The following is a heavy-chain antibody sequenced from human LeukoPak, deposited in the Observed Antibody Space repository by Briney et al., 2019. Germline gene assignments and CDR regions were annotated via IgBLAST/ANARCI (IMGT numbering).Heavy chain of an antibody. CDR3: ARDPLGVLSYFDY. CDR1: GFIFSYYG. D-gene: IGHD3-16*01. J-gene: IGHJ4*02. CDR2: IWNDGSNR. Sequence: PGGSLRLYCAAAGFIFSYYGMQGVRQAPGKGREAAAVIWNDGSNRYYADSLKGRFTISRGNSKNTLYLQMNSLTADDTAVYYCARDPLGVLSYFDYWGQGTLVTVSS. V-gene: IGHV3-33*01.